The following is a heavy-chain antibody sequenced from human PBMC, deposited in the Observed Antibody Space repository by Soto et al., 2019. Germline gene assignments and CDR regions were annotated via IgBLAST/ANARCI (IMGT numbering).Heavy chain of an antibody. CDR2: IIPIFGTA. CDR3: AGCGYYDSSRYPQRGAFDM. J-gene: IGHJ3*02. CDR1: GGTFSSYA. V-gene: IGHV1-69*13. D-gene: IGHD3-22*01. Sequence: ASVKVSCKASGGTFSSYAISWVRQAPGQGLEWMGGIIPIFGTANYAQKFQGRVTITADESTSRAYMELSSLRSEHTAVYYCAGCGYYDSSRYPQRGAFDMWGQWTMVTVSS.